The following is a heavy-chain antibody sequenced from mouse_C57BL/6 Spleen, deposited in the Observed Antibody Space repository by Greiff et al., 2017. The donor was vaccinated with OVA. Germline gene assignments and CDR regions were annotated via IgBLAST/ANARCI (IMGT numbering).Heavy chain of an antibody. Sequence: VQLQQSGAELVRPGASVTLSCKASGYTFTDYEMHWVKQTPVHGLEWIGAIDPETGGTAYNQKFKGKAILTADKSSSTAYMELRSLTSEDSAVYYCTRRDYDPWYFDVWGTGTTVTVSS. CDR3: TRRDYDPWYFDV. V-gene: IGHV1-15*01. CDR1: GYTFTDYE. D-gene: IGHD2-4*01. J-gene: IGHJ1*03. CDR2: IDPETGGT.